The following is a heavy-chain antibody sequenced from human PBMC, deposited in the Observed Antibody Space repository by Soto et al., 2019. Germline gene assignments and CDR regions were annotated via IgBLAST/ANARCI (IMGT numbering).Heavy chain of an antibody. J-gene: IGHJ2*01. CDR1: GFTFNTYS. CDR2: ISSSSSSI. V-gene: IGHV3-48*01. CDR3: ARVMSISWYFDL. Sequence: LRLSCAASGFTFNTYSMNWVRQAPGKGLEWLSYISSSSSSIYYADSVKGRFTISRDNAKNSLYLQMNSLRAEDTAKYYCARVMSISWYFDLWGRGTLVTVSS. D-gene: IGHD5-12*01.